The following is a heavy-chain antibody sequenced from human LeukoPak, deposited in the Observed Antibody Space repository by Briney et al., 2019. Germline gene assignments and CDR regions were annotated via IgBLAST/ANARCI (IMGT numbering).Heavy chain of an antibody. CDR3: AKALPGGAQGGYFDY. D-gene: IGHD3-16*01. V-gene: IGHV3-30*18. CDR2: ISNDGSNK. Sequence: PGGSLRLSCAASGFIFSTYGIHWVRQAPGKGLEWVAVISNDGSNKYYADSVKGRFTISRDNSKNTLYLQMNSLRAEDTAVYYCAKALPGGAQGGYFDYWAQGTLVTVSS. J-gene: IGHJ4*02. CDR1: GFIFSTYG.